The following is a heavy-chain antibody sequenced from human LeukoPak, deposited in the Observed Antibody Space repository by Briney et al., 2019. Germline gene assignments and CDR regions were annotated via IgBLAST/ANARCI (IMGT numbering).Heavy chain of an antibody. CDR2: ISSSGSTI. J-gene: IGHJ4*02. Sequence: PGGSLRLSCAASGFTFSDYYMIWIRQAPGKGLEWVSYISSSGSTIYYADSVKGRFTISRDNSKNTLYLQMNSLRAEDTAVYYCAKDKTVAGTSLFDYWGQGTLVTVSS. D-gene: IGHD6-19*01. V-gene: IGHV3-11*01. CDR1: GFTFSDYY. CDR3: AKDKTVAGTSLFDY.